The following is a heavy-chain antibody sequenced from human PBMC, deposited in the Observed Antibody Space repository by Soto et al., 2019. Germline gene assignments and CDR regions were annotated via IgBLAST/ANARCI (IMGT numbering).Heavy chain of an antibody. J-gene: IGHJ6*02. Sequence: QVQLVQSGAEVKKPGSSVKVSCKASGGTFSSYAISWVRQAPGQGLEWMGGIIPISETTNYAQKFQGRVTITADDYKSTAYMELSSLRSEDTAVYYCARSQGSSTSLEIYYYYYYGMDVWGQGTTVTVSS. CDR2: IIPISETT. CDR1: GGTFSSYA. V-gene: IGHV1-69*01. D-gene: IGHD2-2*01. CDR3: ARSQGSSTSLEIYYYYYYGMDV.